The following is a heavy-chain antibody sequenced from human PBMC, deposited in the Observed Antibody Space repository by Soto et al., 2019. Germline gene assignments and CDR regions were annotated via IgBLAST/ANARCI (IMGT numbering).Heavy chain of an antibody. D-gene: IGHD6-13*01. CDR1: GFTFSSHA. Sequence: EVQLLESGGGLVQPGRSLRLSCTASGFTFSSHAMTWVRQAPGKGLEWVSGLSDSGDSIYYADSVKGRFTIYRENSMNTLYLQMNTLRVEDTAVYYFAKVSSSWYAGFFDLLGQGTLFTVSS. J-gene: IGHJ4*02. CDR2: LSDSGDSI. CDR3: AKVSSSWYAGFFDL. V-gene: IGHV3-23*01.